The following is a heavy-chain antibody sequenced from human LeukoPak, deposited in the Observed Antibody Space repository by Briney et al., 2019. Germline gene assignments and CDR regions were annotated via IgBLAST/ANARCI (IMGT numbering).Heavy chain of an antibody. Sequence: ASVKVSCKASGYTFTDYYMHWVRQATGQGLEWMGRINPNSGGTNYAQKFQGRVTMTRDTSISTAYMELSRLRSDDTAVYYCARDRLRGTNWFDPWGQGTLVTVSS. CDR3: ARDRLRGTNWFDP. CDR1: GYTFTDYY. J-gene: IGHJ5*02. CDR2: INPNSGGT. V-gene: IGHV1-2*06.